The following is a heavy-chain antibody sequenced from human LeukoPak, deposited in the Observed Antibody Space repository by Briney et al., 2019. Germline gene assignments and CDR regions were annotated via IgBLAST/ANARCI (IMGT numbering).Heavy chain of an antibody. J-gene: IGHJ4*02. CDR2: IDHAGTT. Sequence: GSLRLSCAASEFSVGSNYMTWVRQPPGKGLEWIGTIDHAGTTFYNVSLKSRVTISVDTPNNQFSLRLNSVGAADTAVYYCARRRDGYNQLDYWGQGTLVTVSS. V-gene: IGHV4-59*04. CDR1: EFSVGSNY. CDR3: ARRRDGYNQLDY. D-gene: IGHD5-24*01.